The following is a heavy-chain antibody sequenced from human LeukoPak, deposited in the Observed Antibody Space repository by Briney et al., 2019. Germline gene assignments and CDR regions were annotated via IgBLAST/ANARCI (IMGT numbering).Heavy chain of an antibody. D-gene: IGHD3-10*01. CDR2: ISGSGDTT. V-gene: IGHV3-23*01. CDR1: GFDFTTYA. J-gene: IGHJ5*02. CDR3: AKVLDLYSNDLVRGWFDL. Sequence: GGSLRLSCAASGFDFTTYAMSWVRQAPGKGLEWVSGISGSGDTTYYADSVKGRFTISRDNSKNTLYLQMNSLRAEDSAVYYCAKVLDLYSNDLVRGWFDLWGQGTLVTVSS.